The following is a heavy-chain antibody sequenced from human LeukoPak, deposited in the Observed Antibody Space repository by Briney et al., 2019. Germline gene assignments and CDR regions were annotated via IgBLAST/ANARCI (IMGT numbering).Heavy chain of an antibody. D-gene: IGHD4-17*01. V-gene: IGHV3-23*01. CDR2: ISGGGETT. CDR3: ARDYADYVGYFFFDY. J-gene: IGHJ4*02. Sequence: PGGSLRLPCAASGFTFNNYAMNWVRQAPGKGLEWVLSISGGGETTYYADSAKGRFTISRDNSQNTLYLQMNSLRAEDTAVYYCARDYADYVGYFFFDYWGQGTLVTVSS. CDR1: GFTFNNYA.